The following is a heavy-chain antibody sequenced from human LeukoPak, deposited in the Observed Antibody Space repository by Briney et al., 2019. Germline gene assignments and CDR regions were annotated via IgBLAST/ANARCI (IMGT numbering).Heavy chain of an antibody. Sequence: TGGSLRLSCAASGFTVSSNYMSWVRQAPGKGLEWVSVIYSGGSTYYADSVKGRFTISRDNSKNTLYLQMNSLRAEDTAVYYCARETHYYDSSGLYYFDSWGQGTLVTVYS. V-gene: IGHV3-66*02. CDR3: ARETHYYDSSGLYYFDS. CDR2: IYSGGST. D-gene: IGHD3-22*01. J-gene: IGHJ4*02. CDR1: GFTVSSNY.